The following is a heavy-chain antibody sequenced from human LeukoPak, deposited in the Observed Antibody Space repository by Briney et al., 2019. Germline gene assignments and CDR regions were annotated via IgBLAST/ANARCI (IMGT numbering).Heavy chain of an antibody. Sequence: GSLRLSCAASGFTFSDYYMSWIRQAPGKGLEWVSYISSSGSTIYYADSVKGRFTISRDNAKNSLYLQMNSLRAEDTAVYYGAREAYYGSGSSSWSWFDPWGQGTLVTVSS. CDR3: AREAYYGSGSSSWSWFDP. J-gene: IGHJ5*02. CDR1: GFTFSDYY. V-gene: IGHV3-11*01. CDR2: ISSSGSTI. D-gene: IGHD3-10*01.